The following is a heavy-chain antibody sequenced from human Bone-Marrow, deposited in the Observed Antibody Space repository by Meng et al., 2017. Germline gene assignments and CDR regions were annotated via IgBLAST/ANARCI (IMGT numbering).Heavy chain of an antibody. V-gene: IGHV4-30-4*01. CDR3: ARGGWFPNVYFDY. J-gene: IGHJ4*02. Sequence: QVQLQESGPGLVKPSQTLSLTCTVSGGSIGSSEKHWSWIRQPPGKGLEWIGYIYYNGNSYDNPSLSSRLTISVDTSKNQFSLKLSSVTAADTAVYFCARGGWFPNVYFDYWGQGTLVTVSS. CDR2: IYYNGNS. D-gene: IGHD2-15*01. CDR1: GGSIGSSEKH.